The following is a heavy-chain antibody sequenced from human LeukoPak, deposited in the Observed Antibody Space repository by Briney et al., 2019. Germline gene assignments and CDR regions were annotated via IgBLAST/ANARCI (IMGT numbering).Heavy chain of an antibody. J-gene: IGHJ3*02. CDR3: ACNAVRYSAYDREEDPSDI. CDR1: GGSFTGNY. V-gene: IGHV4-34*01. Sequence: SETLSLTCAVYGGSFTGNYWRWIRQPPGKGLEWIGEINHSGSTKYNPSLKSRVAMSVDASTNQFFLRLTSVTAADTAVYYCACNAVRYSAYDREEDPSDIWGQGTMVTVSS. CDR2: INHSGST. D-gene: IGHD5-12*01.